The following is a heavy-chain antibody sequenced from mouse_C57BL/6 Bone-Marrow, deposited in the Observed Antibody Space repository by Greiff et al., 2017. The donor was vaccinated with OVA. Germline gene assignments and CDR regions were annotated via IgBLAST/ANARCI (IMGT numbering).Heavy chain of an antibody. CDR3: ARYKGPYAMDY. CDR2: IRNKANGYTT. CDR1: GFTFTDYY. D-gene: IGHD3-3*01. V-gene: IGHV7-3*01. Sequence: EVQVVESGGGLVQPGGSLSLSCAASGFTFTDYYMSWVRQPPGKALEWLGFIRNKANGYTTEYSASVKGRFTISRDNSQSILYLQMNALRAEDSATYYCARYKGPYAMDYWGQGTSVTVSS. J-gene: IGHJ4*01.